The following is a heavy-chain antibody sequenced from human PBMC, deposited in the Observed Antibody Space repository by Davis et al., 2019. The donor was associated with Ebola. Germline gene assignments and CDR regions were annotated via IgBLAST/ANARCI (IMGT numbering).Heavy chain of an antibody. CDR3: ARSGLSFGVVKYHYGMDV. D-gene: IGHD3-3*01. V-gene: IGHV3-13*01. J-gene: IGHJ6*04. Sequence: GGSLRLSCATSGFTFNDYEIHWVRQATGKGLEWVSAIGTAGDTYYPGSVKGRFTISRENAKNSLYLQMNSLRAEDTAVYYCARSGLSFGVVKYHYGMDVWGKGTTVTVSS. CDR2: IGTAGDT. CDR1: GFTFNDYE.